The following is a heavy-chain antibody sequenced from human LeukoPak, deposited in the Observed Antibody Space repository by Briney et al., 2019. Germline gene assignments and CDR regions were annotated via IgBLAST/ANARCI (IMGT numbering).Heavy chain of an antibody. D-gene: IGHD4-17*01. CDR1: GFTFTTYG. CDR2: LSGRSNSI. V-gene: IGHV3-48*02. Sequence: GGSLRLSCAASGFTFTTYGMNWVRQAPGKGLEWVSYLSGRSNSIYYAESVKGRFTISRDNAKNSLYLQMNSLRDEDTAVYYCARVDDYGDYELGIRDYWGQGTLVTVSS. CDR3: ARVDDYGDYELGIRDY. J-gene: IGHJ4*02.